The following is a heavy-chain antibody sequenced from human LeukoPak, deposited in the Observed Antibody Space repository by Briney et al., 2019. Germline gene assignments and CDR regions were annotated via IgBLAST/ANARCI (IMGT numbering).Heavy chain of an antibody. CDR3: ARDLATFDDH. Sequence: SVKVSCKASGGTFSSYAISWVRQAPGQGLEWMGRIIPIFGTANYAQKFQGRVTITTDESTSAAYMELSSLRSEDTAVYYCARDLATFDDHWGQGTLVTVSS. J-gene: IGHJ4*02. CDR2: IIPIFGTA. CDR1: GGTFSSYA. D-gene: IGHD3-16*01. V-gene: IGHV1-69*05.